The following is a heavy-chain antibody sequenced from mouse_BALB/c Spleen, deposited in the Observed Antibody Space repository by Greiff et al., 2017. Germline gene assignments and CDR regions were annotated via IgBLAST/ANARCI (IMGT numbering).Heavy chain of an antibody. CDR3: ARYGNYDDD. D-gene: IGHD2-1*01. V-gene: IGHV3-6*02. CDR1: GYSITDGYY. J-gene: IGHJ2*01. CDR2: ISYDGSN. Sequence: EVQLQQSGPGLVKPSQSLSLTCSVTGYSITDGYYWNWIRQFPGNKLEWMGYISYDGSNNYNPSLKNRIAITRDTSKNQFFLKLNSVTTEDTATYYCARYGNYDDDWGQGTTLTVSS.